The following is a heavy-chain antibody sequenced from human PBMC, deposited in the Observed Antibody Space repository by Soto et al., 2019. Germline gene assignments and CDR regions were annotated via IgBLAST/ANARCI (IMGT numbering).Heavy chain of an antibody. CDR2: ISYDGSNK. CDR1: GFTFSSYA. Sequence: GGSLRLSCAASGFTFSSYAMHWVRQAPGKGLEWVAVISYDGSNKYYADSVKGRFTISRDNSKNTLYLQMNSLRAEDTAVYYCARDRIAARPRISGGFDYWGQGTLVTVSS. J-gene: IGHJ4*02. CDR3: ARDRIAARPRISGGFDY. D-gene: IGHD6-6*01. V-gene: IGHV3-30-3*01.